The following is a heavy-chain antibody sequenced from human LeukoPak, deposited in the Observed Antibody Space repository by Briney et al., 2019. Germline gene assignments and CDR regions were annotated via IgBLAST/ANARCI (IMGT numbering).Heavy chain of an antibody. CDR3: ARDAGTSYHYYYYYGMDV. V-gene: IGHV4-4*07. CDR2: IYTSGST. J-gene: IGHJ6*02. Sequence: SETLSLTCTVSGGSISSYYWSWIRQPAGKGLEWMGGIYTSGSTNYNPSLKSRVTMSVDTSKNQFSLKLSSVTAADTAVYYCARDAGTSYHYYYYYGMDVWGQGTTVTVSS. CDR1: GGSISSYY. D-gene: IGHD1-1*01.